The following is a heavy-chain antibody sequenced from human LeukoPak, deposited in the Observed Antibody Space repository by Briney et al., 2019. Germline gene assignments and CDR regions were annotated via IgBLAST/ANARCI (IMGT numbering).Heavy chain of an antibody. CDR1: GDTFINYA. J-gene: IGHJ6*02. CDR2: IIPILGTA. Sequence: ASVKVSCKATGDTFINYAISWVRQARGQGLEWMGRIIPILGTADYAQKFQGRVTISADKSTSTAYMELSSLRSEDTAVYYCARDGWMDVWGQGTTVTVSS. CDR3: ARDGWMDV. D-gene: IGHD2-15*01. V-gene: IGHV1-69*04.